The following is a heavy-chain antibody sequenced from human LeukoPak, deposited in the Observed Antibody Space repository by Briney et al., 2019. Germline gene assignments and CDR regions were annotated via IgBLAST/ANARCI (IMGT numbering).Heavy chain of an antibody. CDR1: GGSISSSSYY. J-gene: IGHJ4*02. D-gene: IGHD1-26*01. Sequence: ETLSLTCTVSGGSISSSSYYWGWIRQPPGKGLEWIGSIYYSGSTYYNPSLKSRVTISVDTSKDQFSLKLSSVTAADTAVYYCARLPDSGSLDYWGQGTLVTVSS. V-gene: IGHV4-39*01. CDR2: IYYSGST. CDR3: ARLPDSGSLDY.